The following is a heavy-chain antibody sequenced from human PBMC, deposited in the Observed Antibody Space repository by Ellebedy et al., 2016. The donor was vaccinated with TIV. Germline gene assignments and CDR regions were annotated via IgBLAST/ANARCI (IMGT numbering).Heavy chain of an antibody. CDR3: ARRWYYFDY. D-gene: IGHD2-15*01. Sequence: GESLKISXAASGFTFSSYAIHWVRQAPGKGLEWVAVISYDGSNKYYADSVRGRFTISRDNSKNSLSLQMNNLRAEDSAIYYCARRWYYFDYWGQGTLVTVSS. CDR2: ISYDGSNK. CDR1: GFTFSSYA. V-gene: IGHV3-30-3*01. J-gene: IGHJ4*02.